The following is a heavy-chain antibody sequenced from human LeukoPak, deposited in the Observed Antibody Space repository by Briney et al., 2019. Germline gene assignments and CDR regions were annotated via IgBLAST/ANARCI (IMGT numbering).Heavy chain of an antibody. CDR2: INHSGST. D-gene: IGHD1-14*01. V-gene: IGHV4-34*01. CDR3: ARDGRLGTYYYYYYMDV. J-gene: IGHJ6*03. Sequence: SETLSLTXAVYGGSFSGYYWSWIRQPPGKGLEWIGEINHSGSTNYNPSLKSRVTISADTSKNQFSLKLSSVTAADTAVYYCARDGRLGTYYYYYYMDVWGKGTTVTVSS. CDR1: GGSFSGYY.